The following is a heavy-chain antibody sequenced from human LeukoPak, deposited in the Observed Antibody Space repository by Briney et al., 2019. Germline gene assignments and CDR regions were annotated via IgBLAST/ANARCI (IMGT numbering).Heavy chain of an antibody. CDR2: ISSSSSYI. V-gene: IGHV3-21*01. Sequence: GGSLRLSCAASGFTFNSYSMNWVRQAPGKGLEWVSSISSSSSYIYYADSVKGRFTISRDNAKNSLYLQMNSLRAEDTVVYYCARGERSPVDYWGQGTLVTVSS. D-gene: IGHD3-16*01. CDR1: GFTFNSYS. CDR3: ARGERSPVDY. J-gene: IGHJ4*02.